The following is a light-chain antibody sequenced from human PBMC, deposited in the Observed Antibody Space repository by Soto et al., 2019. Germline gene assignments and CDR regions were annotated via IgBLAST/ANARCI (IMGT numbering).Light chain of an antibody. J-gene: IGLJ3*02. CDR3: QSYDSDNQV. V-gene: IGLV6-57*01. Sequence: NFMLTQPHSVSESPGKTVTISCTRSSGSIASNYVQWYQQRPGSSPTTVIYEDNQRPSGVPDRFSGSIDSSSNSASLTISGLKTEDEADYYCQSYDSDNQVLGGGTKVTVL. CDR1: SGSIASNY. CDR2: EDN.